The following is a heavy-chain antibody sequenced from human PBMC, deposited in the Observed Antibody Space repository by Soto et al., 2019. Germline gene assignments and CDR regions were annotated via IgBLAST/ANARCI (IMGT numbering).Heavy chain of an antibody. CDR1: GYTFTSYG. Sequence: ASVKVSCKASGYTFTSYGISWVRQAPGQGLEWMGWISAYNGNTNYAQKLQGRVTMTTDTSTSTAYMELRSLRSDDTAVYYCARVSFGELLSYNYYYGMDVWGQGTTVTVSS. V-gene: IGHV1-18*01. CDR3: ARVSFGELLSYNYYYGMDV. J-gene: IGHJ6*02. D-gene: IGHD3-10*01. CDR2: ISAYNGNT.